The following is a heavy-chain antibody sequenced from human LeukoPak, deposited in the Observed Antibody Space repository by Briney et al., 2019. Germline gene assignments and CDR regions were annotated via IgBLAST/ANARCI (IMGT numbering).Heavy chain of an antibody. D-gene: IGHD3-22*01. Sequence: GRSLRLSCAASGFTFSSYAMHWVRQAPGKGLEWVAVISYDGSNKYYADSVKGRFTISRDNSKNTLYLQMNSLRAEDTAVYYCAGLRFDYYDSSGYYHWGQGTLVTVSS. V-gene: IGHV3-30-3*01. CDR1: GFTFSSYA. CDR2: ISYDGSNK. J-gene: IGHJ5*02. CDR3: AGLRFDYYDSSGYYH.